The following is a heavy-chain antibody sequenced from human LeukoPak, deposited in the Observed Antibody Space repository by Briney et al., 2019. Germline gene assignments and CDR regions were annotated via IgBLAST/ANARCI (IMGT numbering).Heavy chain of an antibody. D-gene: IGHD6-13*01. CDR3: ARGRSSSWYDLYYFDY. V-gene: IGHV3-11*01. CDR1: GFTFSDYY. J-gene: IGHJ4*02. CDR2: ISSSGSTI. Sequence: GGSLRLSCAASGFTFSDYYMSWIRQAPGKGLEWVSYISSSGSTIYYADSVKGRFTMSRDNAKNSLYLQMNSLRAEDTAVYYCARGRSSSWYDLYYFDYWGQGTLVTVSS.